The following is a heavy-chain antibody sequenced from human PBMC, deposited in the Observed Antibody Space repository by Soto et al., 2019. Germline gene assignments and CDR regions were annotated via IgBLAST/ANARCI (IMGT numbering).Heavy chain of an antibody. CDR2: INAGNGNT. CDR1: GYTFTSYA. D-gene: IGHD3-3*01. J-gene: IGHJ5*02. Sequence: QVQLVQSGAEVKKPGASVKVSCKASGYTFTSYAMHWVRQAPGQRLEWMGWINAGNGNTKYSQKFQGRVTITRDTSASTAYMELSSLRSEDTAVYYCARAPRRGYDFWSGYYENNWFDPWGQGTLVTVSS. V-gene: IGHV1-3*01. CDR3: ARAPRRGYDFWSGYYENNWFDP.